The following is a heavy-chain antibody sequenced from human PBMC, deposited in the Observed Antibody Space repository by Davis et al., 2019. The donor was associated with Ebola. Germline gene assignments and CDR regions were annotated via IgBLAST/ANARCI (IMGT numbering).Heavy chain of an antibody. D-gene: IGHD2-15*01. CDR1: GASINTYY. CDR3: ARLVRCSGGSCYRRAHNWFDP. J-gene: IGHJ5*02. V-gene: IGHV4-59*08. CDR2: IFHSGSP. Sequence: MPGGSLRLSCTVSGASINTYYWTWIRQPPGKGLEWLGYIFHSGSPHYNPSLKSRATLSVDTSHNQVSLRLTSVTAAATAVYYCARLVRCSGGSCYRRAHNWFDPWGQGALVTVSP.